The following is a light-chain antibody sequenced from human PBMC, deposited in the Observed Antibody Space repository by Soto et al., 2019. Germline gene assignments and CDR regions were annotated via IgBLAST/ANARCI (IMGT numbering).Light chain of an antibody. CDR1: QGINSY. CDR2: AAS. J-gene: IGKJ4*01. Sequence: DIQLTQSPSSLSASVGDRVTITCRASQGINSYLAWYQQKPGKAPNLLIYAASTLQTGVPSRFSGSGSGTEFTLTISSLQPVDFATYYCQQLNSHPPTFGGGTKVEI. CDR3: QQLNSHPPT. V-gene: IGKV1-9*01.